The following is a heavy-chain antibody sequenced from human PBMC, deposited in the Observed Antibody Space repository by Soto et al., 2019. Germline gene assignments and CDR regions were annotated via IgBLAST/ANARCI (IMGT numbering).Heavy chain of an antibody. J-gene: IGHJ6*02. CDR3: AKSSPYYEFWSGWDHLLYGMDV. CDR2: ISYDGSNK. Sequence: QVQLVESGGGVVQPGRSLRLSCAASGFTFSSYGMHWVRQAPGKGLEWVAVISYDGSNKYYADSVKGRFTISRDNSKNTLYLQMNSLRAEDTAVYYCAKSSPYYEFWSGWDHLLYGMDVWGQGTTVTVSS. D-gene: IGHD3-3*01. V-gene: IGHV3-30*18. CDR1: GFTFSSYG.